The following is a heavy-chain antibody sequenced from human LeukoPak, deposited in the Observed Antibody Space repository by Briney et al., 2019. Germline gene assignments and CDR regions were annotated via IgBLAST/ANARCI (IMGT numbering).Heavy chain of an antibody. V-gene: IGHV1-24*01. CDR1: GYTLTELS. CDR3: ARGGTTPLLRYFDWLLSFDP. Sequence: ASVKVSCKVSGYTLTELSMHWVRQAPGKGLEWMGGFDPEDGETIYAQKFQGRVTMTRNTSISTAYMELSSLRSEDTAVYYCARGGTTPLLRYFDWLLSFDPWGQGTLVTVSS. CDR2: FDPEDGET. J-gene: IGHJ5*02. D-gene: IGHD3-9*01.